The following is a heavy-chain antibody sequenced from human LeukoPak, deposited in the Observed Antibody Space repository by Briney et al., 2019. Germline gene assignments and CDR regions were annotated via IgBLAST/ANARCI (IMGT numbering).Heavy chain of an antibody. J-gene: IGHJ5*02. CDR2: ISAYNGNT. V-gene: IGHV1-18*01. CDR1: GYTFTSYG. CDR3: ARDSIVVVVAATAYNWFDP. D-gene: IGHD2-15*01. Sequence: GASVKVSCKASGYTFTSYGISWVRQAPGQGLEWMGWISAYNGNTNYAQKLQGRVTMTTDTSTSTAYMELRSLRSDDTAVYYCARDSIVVVVAATAYNWFDPWGQGTLVTVSS.